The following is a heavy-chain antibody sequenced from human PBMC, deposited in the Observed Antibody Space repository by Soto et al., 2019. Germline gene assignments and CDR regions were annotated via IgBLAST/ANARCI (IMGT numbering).Heavy chain of an antibody. D-gene: IGHD2-21*01. J-gene: IGHJ5*02. CDR2: ITTSSAYI. V-gene: IGHV3-21*01. CDR1: GFTFNTYD. CDR3: VRSGTARLLRHSWFDT. Sequence: EVQLVESGGGLVKPGGSLRLSCAASGFTFNTYDMNWVRQAPGKGLEWVSSITTSSAYIYYADSLKGRITISRDNAKTSLFLQLNSLRAGDTAVYYCVRSGTARLLRHSWFDTWGQGTLVTVSS.